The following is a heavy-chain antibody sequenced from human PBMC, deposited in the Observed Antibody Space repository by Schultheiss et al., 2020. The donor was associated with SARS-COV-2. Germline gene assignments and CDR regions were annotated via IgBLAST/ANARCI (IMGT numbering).Heavy chain of an antibody. D-gene: IGHD2-2*01. CDR3: ASVHYCSSTSCYGYYMDV. CDR1: GFTFSSYW. J-gene: IGHJ6*03. Sequence: GGSLRLSCAASGFTFSSYWMSWVRQAPGKGLEWVANIKQDGSEKYYADSVKGRFTISRDNSKNTLYLQMNSLRAEDTAVYYCASVHYCSSTSCYGYYMDVWGKGTTVTVSS. CDR2: IKQDGSEK. V-gene: IGHV3-7*02.